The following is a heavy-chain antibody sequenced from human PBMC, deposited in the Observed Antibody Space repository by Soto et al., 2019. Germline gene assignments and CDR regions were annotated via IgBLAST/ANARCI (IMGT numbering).Heavy chain of an antibody. CDR3: ASSGGTLFGPRVPAWFEH. J-gene: IGHJ5*02. V-gene: IGHV1-18*01. D-gene: IGHD2-21*01. CDR1: GYTFTSYG. CDR2: ISAYNGNT. Sequence: ASVNVSCKASGYTFTSYGIRWVRQAPGQGLEWMGWISAYNGNTNYAQKLQGRVTMTTDTSTSTAYMELRSLRSDDTAVYYCASSGGTLFGPRVPAWFEHWGEGKMVSVST.